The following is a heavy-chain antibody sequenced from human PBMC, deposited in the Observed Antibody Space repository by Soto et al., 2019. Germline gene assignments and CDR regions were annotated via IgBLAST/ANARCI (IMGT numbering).Heavy chain of an antibody. Sequence: QVQLQQWGAGLLKPSETLSLTCAVYGGSFSGYYWSWIRQPPGKGLEWIGEINHSGSTNYNPSLKSRVTISVDTSKNQFSLKLSSVTAADTAVYYCARGLTYYDYVWGSYRYRAAADYWGQGTLVTVSS. CDR1: GGSFSGYY. D-gene: IGHD3-16*02. CDR3: ARGLTYYDYVWGSYRYRAAADY. J-gene: IGHJ4*02. V-gene: IGHV4-34*01. CDR2: INHSGST.